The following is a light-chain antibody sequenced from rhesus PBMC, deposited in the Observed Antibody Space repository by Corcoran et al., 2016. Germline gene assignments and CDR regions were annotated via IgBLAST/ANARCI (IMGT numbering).Light chain of an antibody. J-gene: IGKJ1*01. CDR2: STS. Sequence: DIQMTQSPSSLSASVGATVTITCRASQGIKNYLAWYQQKPGKAPRPLIFSTSNLETGVPSRFSGSGAGTDFTLTISSLQPEDFATYYCQQHNSYPPTFGQGTKVEIK. CDR1: QGIKNY. V-gene: IGKV1S14*01. CDR3: QQHNSYPPT.